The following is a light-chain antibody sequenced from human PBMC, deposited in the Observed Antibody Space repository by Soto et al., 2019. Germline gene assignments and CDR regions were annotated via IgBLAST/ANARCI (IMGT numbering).Light chain of an antibody. Sequence: EKVMTQSPATLSVSPGERATLSCRASQSVSSNLAWYQQKPGQAPRLLIYGASTRATGIPARFSGSGSGTEFTLTISSLQSEDFAVYYCQQYNNLPRTFGQGTKVEIK. V-gene: IGKV3-15*01. CDR3: QQYNNLPRT. CDR1: QSVSSN. J-gene: IGKJ1*01. CDR2: GAS.